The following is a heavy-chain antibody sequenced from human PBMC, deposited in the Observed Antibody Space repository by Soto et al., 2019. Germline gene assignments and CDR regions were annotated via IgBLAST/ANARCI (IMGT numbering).Heavy chain of an antibody. D-gene: IGHD7-27*01. Sequence: EVQLVESGGGLVQPGGSLKLSCAASGFTISGSAMHWVRQASGKGLEWVGRIRSKANSYATAYAASVNGRFTISRDDSKNTAYLQMNSLKTEDTAVYYCTSLYPGAFDIWGQGTMVTVSS. V-gene: IGHV3-73*01. J-gene: IGHJ3*02. CDR2: IRSKANSYAT. CDR1: GFTISGSA. CDR3: TSLYPGAFDI.